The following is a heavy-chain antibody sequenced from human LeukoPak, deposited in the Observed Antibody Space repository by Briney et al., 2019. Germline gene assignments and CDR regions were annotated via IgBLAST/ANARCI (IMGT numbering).Heavy chain of an antibody. J-gene: IGHJ4*02. Sequence: GGSLRLSCAASGFTVSNNYMSWVRQAPGKGLEWVSVIYSGAGTYYADSVKGRFTISRDSSKNTLYLQMNSLRAEDTAVYYCARDSSGPRYWGQGTLVTVSS. CDR1: GFTVSNNY. CDR2: IYSGAGT. D-gene: IGHD1-26*01. CDR3: ARDSSGPRY. V-gene: IGHV3-53*01.